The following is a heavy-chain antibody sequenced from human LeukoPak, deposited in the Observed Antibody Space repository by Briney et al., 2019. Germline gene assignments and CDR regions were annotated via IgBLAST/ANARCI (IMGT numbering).Heavy chain of an antibody. D-gene: IGHD2-15*01. CDR1: GFTFSSYG. Sequence: GGSLRLSCAASGFTFSSYGMHWVRQAPGKGLEWVAVISYDGSNKYYADSVEGRFTISRDNSKNTLYLQMNSLRAEDTAVYYCAKDLRVNCSGGSCYDWFDPWGQGTLVTVSS. CDR3: AKDLRVNCSGGSCYDWFDP. V-gene: IGHV3-30*18. CDR2: ISYDGSNK. J-gene: IGHJ5*02.